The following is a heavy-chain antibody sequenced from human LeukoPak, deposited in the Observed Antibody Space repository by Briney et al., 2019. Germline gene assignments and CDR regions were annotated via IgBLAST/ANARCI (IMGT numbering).Heavy chain of an antibody. Sequence: SDTLSLTCTVSGDSVSGYYGSWIRQPPGKGLEWIGYFYTSANTNYNPSLKSRVTMSVDTSKNQFSLKLTSVTAADTAVYYCARNSAYSTSSGFNSWGQGTLVTVSS. CDR3: ARNSAYSTSSGFNS. J-gene: IGHJ4*02. CDR1: GDSVSGYY. V-gene: IGHV4-4*09. D-gene: IGHD6-6*01. CDR2: FYTSANT.